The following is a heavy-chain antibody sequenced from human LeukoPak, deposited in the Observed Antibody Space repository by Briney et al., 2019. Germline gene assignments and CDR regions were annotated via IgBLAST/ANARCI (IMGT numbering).Heavy chain of an antibody. D-gene: IGHD3-10*01. V-gene: IGHV3-7*01. CDR3: ARGPAYGMRSDYLDY. CDR1: EFTFSDHW. Sequence: GGSLRLSCAASEFTFSDHWMTWVRQAPGKGLEWVADIKKDGREKNQVESVKGRFTISRDNAKNSLYLQMNSLRVDDTAVYFCARGPAYGMRSDYLDYWGQGTLVTVSS. J-gene: IGHJ4*02. CDR2: IKKDGREK.